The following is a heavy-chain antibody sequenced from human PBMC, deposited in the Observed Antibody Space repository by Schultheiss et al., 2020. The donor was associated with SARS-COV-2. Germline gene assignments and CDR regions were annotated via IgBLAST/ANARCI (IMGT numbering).Heavy chain of an antibody. CDR2: IKSKTDGGTT. J-gene: IGHJ4*02. D-gene: IGHD2-15*01. CDR1: GFTFSNAW. V-gene: IGHV3-15*07. CDR3: TGGYCSGGSCY. Sequence: GGSLRLSCAASGFTFSNAWMNWVRQAPGKGLEWVGRIKSKTDGGTTDYAAPVKGRFTISRDDSKNTLYLQINSLKTEDTAVYYCTGGYCSGGSCYWGQGTLVTVSS.